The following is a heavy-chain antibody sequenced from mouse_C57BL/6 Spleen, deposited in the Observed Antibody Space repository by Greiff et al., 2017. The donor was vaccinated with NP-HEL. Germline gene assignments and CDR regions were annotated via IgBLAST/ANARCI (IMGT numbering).Heavy chain of an antibody. CDR3: ARQDDHYFDY. V-gene: IGHV5-9*01. CDR1: GFTFSSYT. J-gene: IGHJ2*01. Sequence: VESGGGLVKPGGSLKLSCAASGFTFSSYTMSWVRQTPEKRLEWVATISGGGGNTYYPDSVKGRFTISRDNAKNTLYLQMSSLRSEDTALYYCARQDDHYFDYWGQGTTLTVSS. CDR2: ISGGGGNT.